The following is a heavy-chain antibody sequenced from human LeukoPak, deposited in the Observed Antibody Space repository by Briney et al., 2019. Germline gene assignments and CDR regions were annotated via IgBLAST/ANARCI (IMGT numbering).Heavy chain of an antibody. Sequence: GGSLRLSCAASGFTFSNYGMHWVRQAPGKGLEWVAFIRYNGNNQYYADSVKGRFTISRDNSKNTLYLQMNSLKGDDTAVYYCAKDSAFYYIDVWGKGTTVIISS. J-gene: IGHJ6*03. D-gene: IGHD3-10*01. CDR3: AKDSAFYYIDV. CDR1: GFTFSNYG. CDR2: IRYNGNNQ. V-gene: IGHV3-30*02.